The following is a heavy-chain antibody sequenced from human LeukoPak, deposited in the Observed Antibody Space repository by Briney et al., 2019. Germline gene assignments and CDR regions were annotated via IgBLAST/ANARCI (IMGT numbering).Heavy chain of an antibody. V-gene: IGHV3-30-3*01. CDR2: ISYDGSNK. Sequence: PRGSRRLSCAASGFTFSSYAMHWVRQAPGKGLEWVAVISYDGSNKYYADSVKGRFTISRDNSKNTLYLQMNSLRAEDTAVYYCARKVVHDYWGQGTLVTVSS. CDR1: GFTFSSYA. D-gene: IGHD2-15*01. CDR3: ARKVVHDY. J-gene: IGHJ4*02.